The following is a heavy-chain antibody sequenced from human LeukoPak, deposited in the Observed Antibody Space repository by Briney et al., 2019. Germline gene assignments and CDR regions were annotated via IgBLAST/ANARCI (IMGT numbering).Heavy chain of an antibody. CDR3: ARRGEWLLYDNTGTNAFDI. V-gene: IGHV5-10-1*01. CDR1: GYIFANYW. D-gene: IGHD3-3*01. Sequence: GESLRISCRGSGYIFANYWITWVRQMPGKGLEWMGRIDPSDSYTNYSPSFQGHVTISADKSISTAYLQWSSLKASDTAIYYCARRGEWLLYDNTGTNAFDIWGQGTLVTVSS. J-gene: IGHJ3*02. CDR2: IDPSDSYT.